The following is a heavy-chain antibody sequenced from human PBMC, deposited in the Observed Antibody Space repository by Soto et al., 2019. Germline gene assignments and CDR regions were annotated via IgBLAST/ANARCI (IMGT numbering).Heavy chain of an antibody. J-gene: IGHJ4*02. D-gene: IGHD6-19*01. Sequence: SLRLSCAAAGFTFSTHAMHWVRQAPGKGLEWVAFIWSDGSNKYYADSVEGRATISRDNSKRTVDLQMNSLRAEDTAVYYCARDPPGSGWAFDYWGQGTLVTVSS. CDR3: ARDPPGSGWAFDY. V-gene: IGHV3-33*01. CDR1: GFTFSTHA. CDR2: IWSDGSNK.